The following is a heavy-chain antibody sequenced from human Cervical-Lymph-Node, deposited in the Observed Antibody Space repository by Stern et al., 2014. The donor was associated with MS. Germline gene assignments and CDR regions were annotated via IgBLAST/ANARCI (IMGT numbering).Heavy chain of an antibody. Sequence: VQLVQSGTEVKKPGASVLVSCKASGYTFTTYGITWVRQAPGQGLEWMGWISADSGNTKYAQKFQDRVTMTRDTTTGTAYMEVWSLRSEDTAVYYCARDKMHAFDYWGQGTQVTVPS. V-gene: IGHV1-18*01. CDR1: GYTFTTYG. CDR3: ARDKMHAFDY. CDR2: ISADSGNT. J-gene: IGHJ4*02. D-gene: IGHD2-8*01.